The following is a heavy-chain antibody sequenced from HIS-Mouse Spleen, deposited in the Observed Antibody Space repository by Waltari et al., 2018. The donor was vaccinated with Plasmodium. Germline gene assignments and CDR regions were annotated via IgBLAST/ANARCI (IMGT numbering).Heavy chain of an antibody. CDR3: ARGGYSSSSYYFDY. D-gene: IGHD6-6*01. J-gene: IGHJ4*02. Sequence: QVQLQESGPGLVKPSEPLSPTCTVPGGSISSYYWSWIRQPPGKGLEWIAYIYYSGSTNYNPSLKSRVTISVDTSKNQFSLKLSSVTAADTAVFYCARGGYSSSSYYFDYWGQGTLVTVSS. V-gene: IGHV4-59*01. CDR2: IYYSGST. CDR1: GGSISSYY.